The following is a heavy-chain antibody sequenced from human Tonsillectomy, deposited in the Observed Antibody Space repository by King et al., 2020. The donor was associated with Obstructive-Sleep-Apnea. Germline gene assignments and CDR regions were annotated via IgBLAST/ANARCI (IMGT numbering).Heavy chain of an antibody. CDR2: IYYGGST. D-gene: IGHD3-9*01. J-gene: IGHJ1*01. Sequence: QLQESGPGLVKPSETLSLTCSVSGVSISRYYWSWIQQPPGKGLEWIGYIYYGGSTNYNPSLKSRVTMSVDTSKNQFSLKLSSVTAADTAVYYCARGDYDILTGYPLQCFQDWGQGTLVTVSS. CDR1: GVSISRYY. CDR3: ARGDYDILTGYPLQCFQD. V-gene: IGHV4-59*01.